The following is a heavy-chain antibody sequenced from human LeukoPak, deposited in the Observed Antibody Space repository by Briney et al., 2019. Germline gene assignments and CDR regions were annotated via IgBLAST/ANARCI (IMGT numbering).Heavy chain of an antibody. CDR2: INPDGSGK. Sequence: PGGSLRLSCEASGFTLSTYWMNWVRQVPGKGLDWVANINPDGSGKRYVDSVKGRFTIARDNADNSLSLQMNSLRADDTAVYYCASWGAGGNSWGQGTLVTVSS. J-gene: IGHJ4*02. CDR1: GFTLSTYW. D-gene: IGHD3-16*01. CDR3: ASWGAGGNS. V-gene: IGHV3-7*01.